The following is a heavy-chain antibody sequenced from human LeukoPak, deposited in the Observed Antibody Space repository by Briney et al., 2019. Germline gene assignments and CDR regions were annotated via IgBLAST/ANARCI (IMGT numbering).Heavy chain of an antibody. J-gene: IGHJ4*02. CDR2: IYPGDSET. CDR3: ASLPYGDYDRSHFEY. D-gene: IGHD4-17*01. V-gene: IGHV5-51*01. CDR1: GYTFTSYW. Sequence: GESLKISCEVSGYTFTSYWIAWVRQMPGKGPEWMGIIYPGDSETRYSPSFQGQVTISADKSISTAYLQWSSLKASDTAMYYCASLPYGDYDRSHFEYWGQGTLVTVSS.